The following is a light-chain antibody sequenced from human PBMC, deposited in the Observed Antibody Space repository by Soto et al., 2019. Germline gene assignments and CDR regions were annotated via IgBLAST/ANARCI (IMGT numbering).Light chain of an antibody. Sequence: QSALTQPASVSGSPGQSITISCTGTTTDIGGYNFVSWYQQHPGKAPKLLIYDFRNRPSGVSNRFSGSKSGNTASLTISGLQAEDEADYYCNSYSTSRTWVFGSGTKLTVL. V-gene: IGLV2-14*01. CDR1: TTDIGGYNF. J-gene: IGLJ1*01. CDR2: DFR. CDR3: NSYSTSRTWV.